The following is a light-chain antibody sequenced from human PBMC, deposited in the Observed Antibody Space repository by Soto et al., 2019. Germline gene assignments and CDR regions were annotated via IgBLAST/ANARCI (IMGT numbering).Light chain of an antibody. V-gene: IGKV1-5*01. Sequence: DIQMTQSPSTLSASVGDRVTITCRASQRMSGFLAWYQQKPGKAPQLLISDASSLESGVPSRFSGGGSGTAFTLTISSLQPEGFATYYCQHYSSNSGTFGPGTKVDIK. CDR3: QHYSSNSGT. CDR2: DAS. J-gene: IGKJ1*01. CDR1: QRMSGF.